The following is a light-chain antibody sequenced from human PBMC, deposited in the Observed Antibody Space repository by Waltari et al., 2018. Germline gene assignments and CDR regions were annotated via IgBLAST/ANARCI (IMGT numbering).Light chain of an antibody. V-gene: IGLV1-44*01. J-gene: IGLJ3*02. CDR2: ANN. Sequence: QSVLTQPPSASGTPGQRVTISCSGSSSNIGLGPVILYQQLPGTAPRLLIYANNHRPSGFPARFSGSKSGTSASLAISGLEVEDEADYYWAAWDDDLNGWVFGGGTKVTVL. CDR1: SSNIGLGP. CDR3: AAWDDDLNGWV.